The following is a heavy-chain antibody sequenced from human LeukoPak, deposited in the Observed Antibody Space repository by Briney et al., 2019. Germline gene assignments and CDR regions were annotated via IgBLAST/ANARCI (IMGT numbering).Heavy chain of an antibody. CDR1: RFTFRSYT. J-gene: IGHJ4*02. CDR3: AREFFYGSGSYSY. V-gene: IGHV3-21*01. CDR2: IDRSSSHI. Sequence: GGSLRLSCTESRFTFRSYTMNWVRQAPGKGLEWVSSIDRSSSHIYYADSVKGRFAISRDNAKDSLYLQMNSLRAEDTAVYYCAREFFYGSGSYSYWGQGTLVTVSS. D-gene: IGHD3-10*01.